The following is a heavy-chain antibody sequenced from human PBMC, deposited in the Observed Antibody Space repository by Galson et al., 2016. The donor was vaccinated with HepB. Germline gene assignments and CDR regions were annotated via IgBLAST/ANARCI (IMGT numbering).Heavy chain of an antibody. Sequence: LSLTCSVSGGSISSSSHYWGWIRQPPGKGLEWIGSIYYSGSTYYNPSLKSRVTISVDTSKNQFSLKLSSVTAADTAGYYCARDRKENSGYGTYCFDYWGQGTLVTVSS. J-gene: IGHJ4*02. CDR1: GGSISSSSHY. CDR3: ARDRKENSGYGTYCFDY. V-gene: IGHV4-39*07. CDR2: IYYSGST. D-gene: IGHD5-12*01.